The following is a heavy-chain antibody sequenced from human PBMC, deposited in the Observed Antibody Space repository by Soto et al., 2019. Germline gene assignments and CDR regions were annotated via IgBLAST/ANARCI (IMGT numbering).Heavy chain of an antibody. D-gene: IGHD3-10*01. CDR3: VREFSERHTNYLDY. J-gene: IGHJ4*02. CDR1: GYNFANYW. V-gene: IGHV5-51*01. CDR2: IYPGDSDT. Sequence: GESLKISCKGSGYNFANYWIGWVRQMPGEGLEWMGIIYPGDSDTTYSPSFQGQVTISADKSITTAYLQWSSLKASDTAVYFCVREFSERHTNYLDYWGQGTLVTVSS.